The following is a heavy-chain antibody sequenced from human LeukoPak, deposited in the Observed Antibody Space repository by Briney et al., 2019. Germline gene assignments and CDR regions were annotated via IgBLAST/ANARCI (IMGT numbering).Heavy chain of an antibody. V-gene: IGHV3-66*01. CDR2: IYSGGST. CDR1: GFTFSSCN. Sequence: GGSLRLSCAASGFTFSSCNMNWVRQAPGKGLEWVSVIYSGGSTYYADSVKGRFTISRDNSKNTLYLQMNSLRAEDTAVYYCARDKRDYGDYLDAFDIWGQGTMVTVSS. J-gene: IGHJ3*02. D-gene: IGHD4-17*01. CDR3: ARDKRDYGDYLDAFDI.